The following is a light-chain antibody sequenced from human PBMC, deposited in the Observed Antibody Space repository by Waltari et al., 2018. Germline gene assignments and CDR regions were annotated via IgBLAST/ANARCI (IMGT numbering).Light chain of an antibody. CDR3: ASWDDNLSGWV. J-gene: IGLJ3*02. V-gene: IGLV1-47*01. CDR1: SSNIGRSY. CDR2: RNN. Sequence: QSVLTQPPSASGTPGQRVTISCSGSSSNIGRSYVYWYQQLPGTAPKLLIYRNNQRPSGVPDRYSGSKSGTSASLAISGLRSEDEADYYCASWDDNLSGWVFGGGTKLTVL.